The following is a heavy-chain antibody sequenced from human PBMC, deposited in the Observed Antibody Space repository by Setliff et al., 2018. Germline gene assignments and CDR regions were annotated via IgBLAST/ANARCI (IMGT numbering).Heavy chain of an antibody. V-gene: IGHV3-23*01. Sequence: GGSLRLSCTASGFTFTSAVMTWFRQAPGKGLEWVSAVTAFGGTTYDADSVKGRFTTSRDNSKNTIYLQMNSLRAEDTAVYYCATLIVVLPVALRGPDVFDMWGQGTMVTVSS. D-gene: IGHD2-2*01. CDR2: VTAFGGTT. J-gene: IGHJ3*02. CDR1: GFTFTSAV. CDR3: ATLIVVLPVALRGPDVFDM.